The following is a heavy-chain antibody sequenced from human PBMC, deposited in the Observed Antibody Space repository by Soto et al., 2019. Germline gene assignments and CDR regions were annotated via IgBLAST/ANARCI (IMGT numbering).Heavy chain of an antibody. CDR3: ARKRNIAAAGLDY. J-gene: IGHJ4*02. CDR2: ISCDGSNK. D-gene: IGHD6-13*01. Sequence: GGSLRLSCAASGFTFSNYDMHWVRQAPGKGLEWVAVISCDGSNKDYADSAKGRFSISRDNSKKTLYLQMNSLRDEDTALYYCARKRNIAAAGLDYWGQGTLVTVSS. CDR1: GFTFSNYD. V-gene: IGHV3-30*03.